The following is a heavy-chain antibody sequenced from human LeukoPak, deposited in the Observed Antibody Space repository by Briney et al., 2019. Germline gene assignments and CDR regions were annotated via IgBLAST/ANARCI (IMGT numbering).Heavy chain of an antibody. Sequence: SETLSLTCAVYGGSFSDYYWTWIRQPPGKGLEWIGEINHSGSTNYNPSLKSRVTISVDTSKNQFSLKLSSVTAADTAVYYCARNYDSSGYQYYYYYGMDVWGQGTTVTVSS. CDR3: ARNYDSSGYQYYYYYGMDV. CDR2: INHSGST. J-gene: IGHJ6*02. V-gene: IGHV4-34*01. D-gene: IGHD3-22*01. CDR1: GGSFSDYY.